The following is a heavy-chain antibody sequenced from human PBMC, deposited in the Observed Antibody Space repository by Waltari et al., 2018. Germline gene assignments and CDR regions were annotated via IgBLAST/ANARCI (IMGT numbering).Heavy chain of an antibody. V-gene: IGHV3-23*03. CDR3: AKEGGGVTFDI. D-gene: IGHD2-8*02. CDR2: IYTGGST. CDR1: GFTFSNYG. Sequence: VQLLQSGGGLVQPGGSLRLSCSGSGFTFSNYGMSWVRQAPGKGLEWVSVIYTGGSTHYADSVKGRFTVSRDNSKSTLYLQMDTLTPEDTAVYYCAKEGGGVTFDIWGQGTMVTVSS. J-gene: IGHJ3*02.